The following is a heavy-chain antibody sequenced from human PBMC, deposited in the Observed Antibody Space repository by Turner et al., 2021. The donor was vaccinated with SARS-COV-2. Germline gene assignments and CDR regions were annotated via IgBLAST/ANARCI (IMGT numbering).Heavy chain of an antibody. Sequence: EVPLVESGGGLVQPGGPLILSCAASGFTFSSYWMSWVRQAPGKGLEWVANIKQDGSEKYYVDSVKGRITITRDNAKNSLYLQMNSLRAEDTAVYYCARLHTSSWYFDYWGQGTLVTVSS. CDR1: GFTFSSYW. J-gene: IGHJ4*02. D-gene: IGHD6-13*01. V-gene: IGHV3-7*03. CDR3: ARLHTSSWYFDY. CDR2: IKQDGSEK.